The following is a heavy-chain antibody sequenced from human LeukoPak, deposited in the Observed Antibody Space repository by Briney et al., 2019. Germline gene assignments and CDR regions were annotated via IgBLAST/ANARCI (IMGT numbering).Heavy chain of an antibody. CDR1: GYSFTNYW. J-gene: IGHJ4*02. V-gene: IGHV5-51*01. CDR3: ARPEDSSHTWYYFDY. D-gene: IGHD4-4*01. Sequence: PGESLKISCKGSGYSFTNYWIGWVRQMPGKGLEWMGIIYPGDSDTRYSPSFQGQVTISADKSISTAYLQWSSLKASDTAMYYCARPEDSSHTWYYFDYWGQGTLVTVSS. CDR2: IYPGDSDT.